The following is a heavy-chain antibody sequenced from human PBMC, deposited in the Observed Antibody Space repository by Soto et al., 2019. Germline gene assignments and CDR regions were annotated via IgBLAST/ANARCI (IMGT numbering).Heavy chain of an antibody. D-gene: IGHD1-7*01. Sequence: QVQLQESGPGLVKPSQTLSHTCAISGDSVSSNSAAWNCIRLSPSRGLEWLARTYYRSRWYNDYAVSVRSRITVNPDTSKNQFSLQLTSVTPEDTAVYYCAGTTSHQWYYMDVWGKGTTVTVSS. CDR1: GDSVSSNSAA. CDR3: AGTTSHQWYYMDV. J-gene: IGHJ6*03. CDR2: TYYRSRWYN. V-gene: IGHV6-1*01.